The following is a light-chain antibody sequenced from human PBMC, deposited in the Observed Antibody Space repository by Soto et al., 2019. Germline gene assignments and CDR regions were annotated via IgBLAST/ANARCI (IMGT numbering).Light chain of an antibody. Sequence: EIVLTQSPGTLSLSPGERATLSCRASQSVTRRYLAWYQQKPGQAHRLLSVWASIRDTGSPDRVSGSGSGTDVPLTLSRRESADFEVYECQQYGSSPGTFGQGTKVDIK. CDR1: QSVTRRY. CDR2: WAS. V-gene: IGKV3-20*01. J-gene: IGKJ1*01. CDR3: QQYGSSPGT.